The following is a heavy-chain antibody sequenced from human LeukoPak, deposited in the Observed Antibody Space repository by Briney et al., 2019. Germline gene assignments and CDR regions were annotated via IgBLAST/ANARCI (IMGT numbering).Heavy chain of an antibody. CDR1: GYTFTSYY. Sequence: ASVKVSCKASGYTFTSYYMHWVRQAPGQGLEWMGIINPSGCSTSYAQKFQGRVTMTRDTSTSTVYMELSSLRSEDTAVYYCARVGRGYSYGYDYYYGMDVWGQGTTVTVSS. V-gene: IGHV1-46*01. CDR3: ARVGRGYSYGYDYYYGMDV. J-gene: IGHJ6*02. D-gene: IGHD5-18*01. CDR2: INPSGCST.